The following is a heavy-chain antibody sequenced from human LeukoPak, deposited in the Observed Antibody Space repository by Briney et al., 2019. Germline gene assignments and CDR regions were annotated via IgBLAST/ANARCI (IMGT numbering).Heavy chain of an antibody. CDR1: GFTFSNAW. CDR3: GGYSGCPPRTGYYFDY. J-gene: IGHJ4*02. Sequence: PGGSLRLSCAASGFTFSNAWMSWVRQAPGKGLEWVGRIKSKTDGGTTDYAAPVKGRFTISRDDSKNTLYLQMNSLKTEDTGVYYCGGYSGCPPRTGYYFDYWGQGTLVTVSS. CDR2: IKSKTDGGTT. D-gene: IGHD5-12*01. V-gene: IGHV3-15*01.